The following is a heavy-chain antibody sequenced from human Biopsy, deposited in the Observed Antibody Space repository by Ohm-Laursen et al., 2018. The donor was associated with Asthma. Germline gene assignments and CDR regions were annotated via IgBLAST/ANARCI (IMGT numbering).Heavy chain of an antibody. CDR3: VRGSSSWHHGPFHYYYGLDV. Sequence: SETLSLTCSLSSGSGGYMRSGNYYWGWIRQPPGKGLEWIGSIYYSGTTYYNPSLESRVTVSADTSKNQFSLKLTSVTAADTAVYYCVRGSSSWHHGPFHYYYGLDVWDRGTTATVSS. D-gene: IGHD6-13*01. CDR1: SGSGGYMRSGNYY. V-gene: IGHV4-39*01. CDR2: IYYSGTT. J-gene: IGHJ6*02.